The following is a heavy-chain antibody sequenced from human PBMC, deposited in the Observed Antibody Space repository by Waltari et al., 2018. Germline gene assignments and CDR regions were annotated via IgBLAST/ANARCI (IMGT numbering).Heavy chain of an antibody. CDR2: INHSGST. V-gene: IGHV4-34*01. CDR1: GGSFSGYY. CDR3: ARHASAGLDY. J-gene: IGHJ4*02. D-gene: IGHD2-2*01. Sequence: QVQLQQWGAGLLKPSETLSLTCAVYGGSFSGYYWSWIRQPPGKGREWIGEINHSGSTNYNPSLKSRVTISVDTSKNQFSLKLSSVTAADTAVYYCARHASAGLDYWGQGTLVTVSS.